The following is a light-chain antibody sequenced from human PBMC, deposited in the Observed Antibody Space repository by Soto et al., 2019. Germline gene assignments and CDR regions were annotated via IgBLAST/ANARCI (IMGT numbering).Light chain of an antibody. CDR3: AAWDDSLSGWV. CDR1: SSNIGSNY. CDR2: RNN. V-gene: IGLV1-47*01. Sequence: QAVVPKPPSAFGPPGKRVTSFCSGTSSNIGSNYVYWYQQPPGTAPKLLIYRNNQRPSGVPDRFSGSKSGTSASLAISGLRSEDEADYYCAAWDDSLSGWVFGGGTKLTVL. J-gene: IGLJ3*02.